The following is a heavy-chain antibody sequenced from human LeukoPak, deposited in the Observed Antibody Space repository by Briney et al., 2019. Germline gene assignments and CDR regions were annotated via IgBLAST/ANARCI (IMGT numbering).Heavy chain of an antibody. CDR3: ARLPIGDYYFDY. Sequence: KPSETLSLTCTVSGGSISSSSYYWGWIRQPPGKGLEWIGSIYYSGRTYYNPSLKSRVTISVDTSKNQFSLKLSSVTAADTAVYYCARLPIGDYYFDYWGQGTLVTVSS. CDR1: GGSISSSSYY. V-gene: IGHV4-39*01. D-gene: IGHD4-17*01. J-gene: IGHJ4*02. CDR2: IYYSGRT.